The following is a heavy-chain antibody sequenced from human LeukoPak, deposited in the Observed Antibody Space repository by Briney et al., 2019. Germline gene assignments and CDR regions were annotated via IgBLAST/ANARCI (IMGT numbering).Heavy chain of an antibody. CDR2: IWNDGSKK. V-gene: IGHV3-33*01. CDR3: ARVGYCSSTSCFTNFFDY. Sequence: GRSLRLSCAASGFTFSSYGMHWVRQAPGKGLEWVAVIWNDGSKKYYADSVKGRFTISRDNSKNTLYLQMGSLRAEDMAMYYCARVGYCSSTSCFTNFFDYWGQGTLVTVSS. CDR1: GFTFSSYG. D-gene: IGHD2-2*01. J-gene: IGHJ4*02.